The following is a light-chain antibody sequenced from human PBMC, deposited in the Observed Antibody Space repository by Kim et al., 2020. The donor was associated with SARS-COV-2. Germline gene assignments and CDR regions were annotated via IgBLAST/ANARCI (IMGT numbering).Light chain of an antibody. CDR2: QDR. V-gene: IGLV3-1*01. CDR1: KLGDKY. J-gene: IGLJ2*01. CDR3: QAWDSSTGGV. Sequence: VSPGQTASITCSGDKLGDKYACWYQQKPGQSPVLVIYQDRKRPSGIPERFSGANSGNTATLTISGTQAMDEADYYCQAWDSSTGGVFGGGTQLTVL.